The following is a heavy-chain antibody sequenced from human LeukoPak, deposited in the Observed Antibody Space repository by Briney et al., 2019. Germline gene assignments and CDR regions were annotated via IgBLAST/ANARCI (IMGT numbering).Heavy chain of an antibody. J-gene: IGHJ4*02. CDR3: ARDRGRLLFDY. CDR2: IYYSGST. D-gene: IGHD2/OR15-2a*01. CDR1: GGSISSYY. V-gene: IGHV4-59*01. Sequence: PSETLSLTCTVSGGSISSYYWSWIRQPPGKGLEWIGYIYYSGSTNYNPSLKSRVTISVDTSKNQFSLKLSSVTAADTAVYYCARDRGRLLFDYWGQGTLVTVSS.